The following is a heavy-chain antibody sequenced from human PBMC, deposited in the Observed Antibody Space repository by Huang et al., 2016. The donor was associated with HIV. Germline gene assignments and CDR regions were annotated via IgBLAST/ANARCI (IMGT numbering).Heavy chain of an antibody. V-gene: IGHV4-34*01. J-gene: IGHJ3*02. Sequence: QVRLHQWGTGLVRPSETLSLTCAVYGGPLSGHYWSWVRLPPGGSLEWLGEGNHRGSENYNPSLKSRLSMSIDTSKKQFSLKLGSVTAADTALYYCARSLMGEDPFDIWGQGTLVTVSS. D-gene: IGHD3-16*01. CDR3: ARSLMGEDPFDI. CDR1: GGPLSGHY. CDR2: GNHRGSE.